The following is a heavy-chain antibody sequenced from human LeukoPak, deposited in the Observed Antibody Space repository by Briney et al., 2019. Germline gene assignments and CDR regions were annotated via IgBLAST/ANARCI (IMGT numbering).Heavy chain of an antibody. Sequence: GGSLRLSCAASEFTFSDYYMSWIRQAPGKGLEWVSYISSSSSYTNYADSVKGRFTISRDNAKNSLYLQMNSLRAEDTAVYYCALSTATGRYFDYWGQGTLVTVSS. D-gene: IGHD5-18*01. J-gene: IGHJ4*02. CDR3: ALSTATGRYFDY. CDR2: ISSSSSYT. CDR1: EFTFSDYY. V-gene: IGHV3-11*03.